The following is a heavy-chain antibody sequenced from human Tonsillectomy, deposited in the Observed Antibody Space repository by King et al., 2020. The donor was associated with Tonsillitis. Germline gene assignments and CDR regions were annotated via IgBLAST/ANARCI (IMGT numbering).Heavy chain of an antibody. D-gene: IGHD2/OR15-2a*01. Sequence: VQSGGSLRLSCAVSGLTVSNHYMSWVRQAPGKGLECVSVIYSGGTTYYADSVKGRFIISRDNSKNTLYLQLSSLRVEDTAVYYCARGCFHSTNTGTFVFWGQGTLVTVSS. CDR3: ARGCFHSTNTGTFVF. J-gene: IGHJ4*02. CDR2: IYSGGTT. V-gene: IGHV3-66*01. CDR1: GLTVSNHY.